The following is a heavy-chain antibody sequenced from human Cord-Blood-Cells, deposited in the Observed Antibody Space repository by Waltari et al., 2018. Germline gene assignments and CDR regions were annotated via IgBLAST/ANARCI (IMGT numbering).Heavy chain of an antibody. J-gene: IGHJ4*02. CDR2: IWYDGSNK. CDR3: ARDSSGYFDY. CDR1: GFTFSSYG. Sequence: QVQLVESGGGVVQPGRSLRLSCAASGFTFSSYGIHWVRQAPGKGLEWVAVIWYDGSNKYYADSVKGRFTISRDNSKNTLYLQMNSLRAEDTAVYYCARDSSGYFDYWGQGTLVTVSS. D-gene: IGHD6-19*01. V-gene: IGHV3-33*01.